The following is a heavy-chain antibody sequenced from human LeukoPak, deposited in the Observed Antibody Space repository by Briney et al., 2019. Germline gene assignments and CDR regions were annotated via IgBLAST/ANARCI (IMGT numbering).Heavy chain of an antibody. Sequence: PSQALSLTCTVSGGSISSGSYYWSWIRQPAGKGLEWIGRIYTSGSTNYNPSLKSRVTISVDTSKNQFSLKLSSVTAADTAVYYCARAVITMIVPSGDWFDPWGQGTLVTVSS. CDR1: GGSISSGSYY. D-gene: IGHD3-22*01. J-gene: IGHJ5*02. CDR2: IYTSGST. CDR3: ARAVITMIVPSGDWFDP. V-gene: IGHV4-61*02.